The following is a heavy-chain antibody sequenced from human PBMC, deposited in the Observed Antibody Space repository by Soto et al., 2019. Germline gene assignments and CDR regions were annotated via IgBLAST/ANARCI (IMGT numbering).Heavy chain of an antibody. V-gene: IGHV1-18*01. Sequence: QVQLVQSGAEVKKPGAAVKVSCKASGYTFSSYHISWVRQAPGQVLEWMGWSSDYNGNINYEQKLQGRVTMTTDTSTSTAYMELRRLRSDDTAVYYCARDAPPTDYWGQGTLVTISS. CDR2: SSDYNGNI. CDR3: ARDAPPTDY. J-gene: IGHJ4*02. CDR1: GYTFSSYH.